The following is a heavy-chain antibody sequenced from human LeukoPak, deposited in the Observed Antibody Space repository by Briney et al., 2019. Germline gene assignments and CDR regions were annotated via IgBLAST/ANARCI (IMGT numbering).Heavy chain of an antibody. CDR1: GFTFSNYG. V-gene: IGHV3-23*01. CDR2: VSGSGANT. D-gene: IGHD2-15*01. CDR3: ARESPRVAALSSRAFDI. J-gene: IGHJ3*02. Sequence: PGGSLRLSCAASGFTFSNYGMGWVRQTPGKGLEWLSSVSGSGANTYYADSVKGRFTISRDNSRDRIYLQMNSLRTEDTAVYYCARESPRVAALSSRAFDIWGQGTMVTVSS.